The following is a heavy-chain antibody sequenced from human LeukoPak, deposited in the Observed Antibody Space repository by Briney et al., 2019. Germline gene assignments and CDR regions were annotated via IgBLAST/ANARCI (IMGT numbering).Heavy chain of an antibody. V-gene: IGHV1-8*01. Sequence: ASVKVSCKASGYTFTSYDINWVRQATGQGLEWMGWMNPNSGNTGYAQKFQGRVTMTRNTSTSTAYMELSSLRSEDTAVYYCARFYCTNGVCYNFDYWGQGTLVTVSS. CDR3: ARFYCTNGVCYNFDY. CDR2: MNPNSGNT. CDR1: GYTFTSYD. J-gene: IGHJ4*02. D-gene: IGHD2-8*01.